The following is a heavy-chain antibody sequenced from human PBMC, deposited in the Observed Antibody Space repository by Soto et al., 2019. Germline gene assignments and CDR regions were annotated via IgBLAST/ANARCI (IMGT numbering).Heavy chain of an antibody. CDR3: ASPLHDTSGYSLDY. V-gene: IGHV3-48*02. J-gene: IGHJ4*02. Sequence: EVQLVESGGGLVQPGGSLRLSCSVSGFTFSNYTMNWVRQAPGKGLEWISFISSSSSTIYYADSVKGRFTIARDNAKNSLYLQMNSLRDEDTAVYCCASPLHDTSGYSLDYWGQGTPVTVSS. CDR2: ISSSSSTI. CDR1: GFTFSNYT. D-gene: IGHD3-22*01.